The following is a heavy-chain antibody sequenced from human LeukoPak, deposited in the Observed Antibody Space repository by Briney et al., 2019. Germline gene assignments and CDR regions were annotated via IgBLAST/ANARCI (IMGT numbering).Heavy chain of an antibody. Sequence: PGGSLRLSCAASGFTFSSYAMSWVRQAPGKGLEWVSAISGSGGSTYYADSVKGRFTISRDNSKNTLYLQMNSLRAEDTAVYYCAKAGDYGSGSYYNFPFDYWGQGTLVTVSS. D-gene: IGHD3-10*01. CDR1: GFTFSSYA. V-gene: IGHV3-23*01. CDR2: ISGSGGST. J-gene: IGHJ4*02. CDR3: AKAGDYGSGSYYNFPFDY.